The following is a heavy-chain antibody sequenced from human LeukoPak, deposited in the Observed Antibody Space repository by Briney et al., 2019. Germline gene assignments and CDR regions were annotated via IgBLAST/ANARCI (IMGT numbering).Heavy chain of an antibody. D-gene: IGHD1-26*01. V-gene: IGHV3-23*01. Sequence: GGSLRLSCAASGFTFSRYAMSWVRQAPGKGLEWVSTFGNSAHYADSVKGRFTISRDNSKNTLYLQMNSLRADDTAVYYCANQGVYSGSNIMDAGGQGTTVIVS. CDR2: FGNSA. CDR1: GFTFSRYA. J-gene: IGHJ3*01. CDR3: ANQGVYSGSNIMDA.